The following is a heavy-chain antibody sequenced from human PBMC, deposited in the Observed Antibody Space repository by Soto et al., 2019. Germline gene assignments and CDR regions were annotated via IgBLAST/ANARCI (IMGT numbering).Heavy chain of an antibody. CDR1: GYTFTSYA. CDR3: ARERTVAGNDY. CDR2: INAGNGNT. Sequence: ASVKVSCKASGYTFTSYAMHCVRQAPGQRLEWMGWINAGNGNTKYSQKFQGRVTITRDTSASTAYMELSSLRSEDTAVYYCARERTVAGNDYWGQGTLVTVSS. V-gene: IGHV1-3*01. J-gene: IGHJ4*02. D-gene: IGHD6-19*01.